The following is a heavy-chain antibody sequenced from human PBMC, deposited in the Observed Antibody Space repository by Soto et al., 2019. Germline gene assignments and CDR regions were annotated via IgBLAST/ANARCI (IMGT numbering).Heavy chain of an antibody. CDR2: IYYGGST. J-gene: IGHJ4*02. V-gene: IGHV4-59*12. Sequence: PSETLSLTCTVSGDSISTDYWSWIRQSPGKGLEWIGFIYYGGSTNYNPSLKSRVTISVDTPKNQFSLKLSSVTAADTAVYYCARVYSGSYSDSWGQGTLVTVSS. D-gene: IGHD1-26*01. CDR1: GDSISTDY. CDR3: ARVYSGSYSDS.